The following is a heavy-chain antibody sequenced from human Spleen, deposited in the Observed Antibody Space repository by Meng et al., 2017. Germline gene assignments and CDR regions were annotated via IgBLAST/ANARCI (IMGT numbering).Heavy chain of an antibody. Sequence: GGSLRLSCAASRFIFSSTGLSWVRQTPGKGLEWVSSISAAGREKFYADSVKGWFTISRDNSENTLYLQMDSLRAEDTAVYYCAKIGVIGLWYFDLWGPGTLVTVSS. D-gene: IGHD3-10*01. V-gene: IGHV3-23*01. CDR2: ISAAGREK. CDR1: RFIFSSTG. CDR3: AKIGVIGLWYFDL. J-gene: IGHJ2*01.